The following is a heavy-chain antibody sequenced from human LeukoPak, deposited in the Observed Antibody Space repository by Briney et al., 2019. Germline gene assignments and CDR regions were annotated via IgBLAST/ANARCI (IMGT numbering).Heavy chain of an antibody. V-gene: IGHV3-23*01. Sequence: GGSLRLSCAASGFSFSSYVMSWVRQAPGKGLQWVSGIGGGGVNIRYADSVKGRFTISRDNSKSTLYLQMNSLRADDTAVYYCAKYCGDSSCYAGFDIWGQGTLVTVSS. CDR2: IGGGGVNI. CDR1: GFSFSSYV. J-gene: IGHJ4*02. CDR3: AKYCGDSSCYAGFDI. D-gene: IGHD3-22*01.